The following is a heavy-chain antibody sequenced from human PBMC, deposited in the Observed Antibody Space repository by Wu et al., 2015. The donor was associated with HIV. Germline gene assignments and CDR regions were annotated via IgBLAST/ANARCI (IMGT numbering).Heavy chain of an antibody. CDR1: GGTFSSYA. CDR3: ARASAMALRLRYYYGMDV. J-gene: IGHJ6*01. V-gene: IGHV1-69*05. D-gene: IGHD5-18*01. Sequence: QVQLVQSGAEVKKPGSSVKVSCKASGGTFSSYAISWVRQAPGQGLEWMGGIIPIFGTANYAQKFQGRVTITTDESTSTAYMELSSLRSEDTAVYYCARASAMALRLRYYYGMDVWGPRGPRSPSPQ. CDR2: IIPIFGTA.